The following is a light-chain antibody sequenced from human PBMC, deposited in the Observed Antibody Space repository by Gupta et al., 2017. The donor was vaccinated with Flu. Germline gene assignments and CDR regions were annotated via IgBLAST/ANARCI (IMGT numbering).Light chain of an antibody. Sequence: DGGGDQSVSCYQKVAGKAPRLIIYEVSKRPSGVPDRFSGSKSGNTASLIVSGLQNEDEADYYCSSYAASGRTYVFGTGTTITVL. CDR1: DGGGDQS. V-gene: IGLV2-8*01. CDR2: EVS. J-gene: IGLJ1*01. CDR3: SSYAASGRTYV.